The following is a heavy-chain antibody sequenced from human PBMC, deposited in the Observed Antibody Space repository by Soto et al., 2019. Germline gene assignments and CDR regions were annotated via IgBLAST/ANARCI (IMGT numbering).Heavy chain of an antibody. D-gene: IGHD6-19*01. CDR2: INHSGST. V-gene: IGHV4-34*01. Sequence: PSETLSLTCAVYGGSFSGYYWSWIRQPPGEGLEWIGEINHSGSTSYNPSLKSRVTISVDTSKNQFSLKLSSVTAADTAVDYCAREGEAGTGYYYDSMGVWTKGPRSPSP. CDR3: AREGEAGTGYYYDSMGV. J-gene: IGHJ6*02. CDR1: GGSFSGYY.